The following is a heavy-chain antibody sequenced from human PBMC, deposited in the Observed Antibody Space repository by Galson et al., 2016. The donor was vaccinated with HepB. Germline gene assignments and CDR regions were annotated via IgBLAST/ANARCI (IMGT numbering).Heavy chain of an antibody. CDR1: GGSMTGSF. CDR2: IHYNGNT. J-gene: IGHJ4*02. D-gene: IGHD2-21*01. V-gene: IGHV4-59*01. CDR3: AKGDRALWY. Sequence: TLSLTCTVSGGSMTGSFWNWIRQSPGKGLEWIGYIHYNGNTDYNPSLKSRVTISIDTSNDQFSLRLASVTAADTAVYYCAKGDRALWYWGQGTLVSVSS.